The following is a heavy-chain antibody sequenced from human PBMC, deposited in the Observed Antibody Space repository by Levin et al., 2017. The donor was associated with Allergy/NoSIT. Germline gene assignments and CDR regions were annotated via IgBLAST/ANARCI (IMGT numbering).Heavy chain of an antibody. CDR2: TYYRSKWYN. J-gene: IGHJ5*02. CDR1: GDSVSGSTTA. Sequence: SETLSLTCAISGDSVSGSTTAWSWLRQSPSRGLEWLGRTYYRSKWYNQYAESVKSRIIINPDASKNQFSLQLNSVTPEDTAVYFCARSNINNWFDPWGQGTLVTVSS. V-gene: IGHV6-1*01. CDR3: ARSNINNWFDP.